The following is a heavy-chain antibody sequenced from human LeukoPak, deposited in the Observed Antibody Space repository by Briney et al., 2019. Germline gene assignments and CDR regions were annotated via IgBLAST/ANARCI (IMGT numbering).Heavy chain of an antibody. CDR2: INHSGIT. CDR3: AREVGPGGDYEDAFDI. D-gene: IGHD4-17*01. CDR1: GGSFTDYY. Sequence: SETLSLTCAVYGGSFTDYYWNWIRQPPGKGLEWIGEINHSGITHYNPSLKSRVTISADTSKNQFSLKLNSVTAADTAVYYCAREVGPGGDYEDAFDIWGQGTMVTVSS. J-gene: IGHJ3*02. V-gene: IGHV4-34*01.